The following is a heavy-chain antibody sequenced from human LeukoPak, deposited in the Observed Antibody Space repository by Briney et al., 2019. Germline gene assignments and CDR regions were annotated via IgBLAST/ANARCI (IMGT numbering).Heavy chain of an antibody. CDR2: MYYRGNT. V-gene: IGHV4-59*08. D-gene: IGHD3-10*01. Sequence: SETLSLTCTVSGGSIRSYYWSWIRQPPGKGLEWIGYMYYRGNTNYNPSLKSRVTISIDTSKNQFSLNLTSVTAADTPGYFCARQLYVSGSYYAPMDVWGKGTTVTISS. J-gene: IGHJ6*03. CDR1: GGSIRSYY. CDR3: ARQLYVSGSYYAPMDV.